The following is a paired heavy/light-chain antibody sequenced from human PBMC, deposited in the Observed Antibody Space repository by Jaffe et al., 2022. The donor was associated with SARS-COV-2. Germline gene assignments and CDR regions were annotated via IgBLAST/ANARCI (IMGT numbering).Heavy chain of an antibody. CDR2: SINRADDYST. D-gene: IGHD4-4*01. CDR3: AKLPSGSNSVVY. J-gene: IGHJ4*02. Sequence: EVHLVESGGGLVQPGGSLRLSCAAAGFTFSDHYIDWVRQAPGKGLEWVGRSINRADDYSTEYALSVQGRFTISRDELKTSLHLQMDSLKTEDTAVYYCAKLPSGSNSVVYWGQGTLVTVSS. CDR1: GFTFSDHY. V-gene: IGHV3-72*01.
Light chain of an antibody. Sequence: DIQMTQSPSSVSASVGDRVTITCRASQGIGNYLAWFQQKPGKAPKSLIYAASTLQSGVPSKFSGSLSGTDFTLTINSLQPEDFATYYCQQYYRYPLTFGGGTKVEIK. CDR1: QGIGNY. CDR3: QQYYRYPLT. V-gene: IGKV1-16*02. CDR2: AAS. J-gene: IGKJ4*01.